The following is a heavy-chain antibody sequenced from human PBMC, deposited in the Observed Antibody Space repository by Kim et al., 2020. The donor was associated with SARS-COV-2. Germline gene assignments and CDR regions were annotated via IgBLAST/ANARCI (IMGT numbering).Heavy chain of an antibody. CDR2: IYSGGST. D-gene: IGHD6-19*01. CDR3: ASAVVAVAGTDPPYYGMDV. J-gene: IGHJ6*02. V-gene: IGHV3-53*01. CDR1: GFTVSSNY. Sequence: GGSLRLSCAASGFTVSSNYMSWVRQAPGKGLEWVSVIYSGGSTYYADSVKGRFTISRDNSKNTLYLQMNSLRAEDTAVYYCASAVVAVAGTDPPYYGMDVWGQGTTVTVSS.